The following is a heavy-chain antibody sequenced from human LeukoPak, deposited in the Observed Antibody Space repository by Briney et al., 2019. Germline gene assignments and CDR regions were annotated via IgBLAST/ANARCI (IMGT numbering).Heavy chain of an antibody. CDR2: IFGSGGSA. J-gene: IGHJ4*02. CDR1: GFTFGSYA. Sequence: GGSLRLSCEASGFTFGSYAMYWVRQAPGKGLEWVAGIFGSGGSAHYADSAKGRFTISRDNSKNTVYLQMNSLRAEDTAVYYCTREGPDYGGIDYWGQGTLVTVSS. D-gene: IGHD4-23*01. CDR3: TREGPDYGGIDY. V-gene: IGHV3-23*01.